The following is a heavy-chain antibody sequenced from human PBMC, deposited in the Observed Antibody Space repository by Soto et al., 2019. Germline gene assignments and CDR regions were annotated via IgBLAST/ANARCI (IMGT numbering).Heavy chain of an antibody. V-gene: IGHV4-39*02. Sequence: QLQLQESGPGLVKPSETLSLTCTVSGGSISSSSYYWGWIRQPPGKGLEWIGRIYYSGSTYYNPSLKSRVPISVDTSKNQFSLKLISVTAADTAVYYCARDIVVVPAANPAYYYYYGMDVWGQGTTVTVSS. CDR1: GGSISSSSYY. CDR3: ARDIVVVPAANPAYYYYYGMDV. CDR2: IYYSGST. D-gene: IGHD2-2*01. J-gene: IGHJ6*02.